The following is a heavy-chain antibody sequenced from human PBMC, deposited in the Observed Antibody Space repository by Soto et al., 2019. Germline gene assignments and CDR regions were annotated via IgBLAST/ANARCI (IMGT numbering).Heavy chain of an antibody. CDR3: AKLLRPGLQFFDF. V-gene: IGHV3-23*01. CDR1: GFTFSDYA. CDR2: ISSSGDHT. D-gene: IGHD4-4*01. J-gene: IGHJ4*02. Sequence: VQLLESGGGLVQPGGSLRLSCAASGFTFSDYAMSWVRQAPGKGLDWVSAISSSGDHTFYADSVKGRFTISRDNSENTLYLQVNSLRAEDTAVYYCAKLLRPGLQFFDFWGQGTLVTVSS.